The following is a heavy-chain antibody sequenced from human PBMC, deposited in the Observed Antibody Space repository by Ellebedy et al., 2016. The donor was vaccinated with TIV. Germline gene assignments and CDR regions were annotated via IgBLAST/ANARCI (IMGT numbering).Heavy chain of an antibody. Sequence: AASVKVSCKASGYTFTSYYMHWVRQAPGHGLEWMGIINPIGGNTNYAQKFQGRVTMTRDTSTRTVYMELSSLRSEDTAVYYCARGDKYYYDASGYYYTYWGQGTLVTVSS. J-gene: IGHJ4*02. CDR2: INPIGGNT. CDR3: ARGDKYYYDASGYYYTY. D-gene: IGHD3-22*01. CDR1: GYTFTSYY. V-gene: IGHV1-46*01.